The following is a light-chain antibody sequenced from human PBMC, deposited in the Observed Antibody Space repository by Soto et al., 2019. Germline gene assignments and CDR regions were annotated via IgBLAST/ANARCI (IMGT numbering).Light chain of an antibody. CDR3: HQYGSSGT. Sequence: EIVLTQSPGTLSLSPGERATLSCRASQSVTSNYLAWYQQKPGQATRLLIYGESSRATGIPDSFSSSGSGTDFTVTISRVEPEDFAGYYCHQYGSSGTFGQGTKLEIK. V-gene: IGKV3-20*01. J-gene: IGKJ2*01. CDR1: QSVTSNY. CDR2: GES.